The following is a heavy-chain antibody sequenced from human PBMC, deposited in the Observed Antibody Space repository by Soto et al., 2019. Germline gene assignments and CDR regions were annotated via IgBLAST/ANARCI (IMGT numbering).Heavy chain of an antibody. CDR2: ISYDGSNK. V-gene: IGHV3-30-3*01. CDR1: GFTFSSYA. Sequence: GGSLRLSCAASGFTFSSYAMHWVRQAPGKKLEWVAVISYDGSNKYYADSVKGRFTISRDNSKNTLYLQMNSLRAEDTAVYYCVRVVRAAVYYYNGMVVRNRGTTVTV. J-gene: IGHJ6*02. CDR3: VRVVRAAVYYYNGMVV. D-gene: IGHD2-15*01.